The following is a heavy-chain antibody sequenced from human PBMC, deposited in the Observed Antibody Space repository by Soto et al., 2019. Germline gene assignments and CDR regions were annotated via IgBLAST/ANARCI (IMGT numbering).Heavy chain of an antibody. J-gene: IGHJ4*02. CDR1: GYTFSDYY. V-gene: IGHV1-46*01. CDR3: AIEMITIRGVHLDY. Sequence: QVQLVQSGAEVKKPGASVTVSCKASGYTFSDYYIHWVRQAPGQGLEWMGIVDPIRGKSNCAQSFQDRVTLTRDTATNIVYMDLSSLRFEDTAVYYCAIEMITIRGVHLDYWGQGTLVTVSS. CDR2: VDPIRGKS. D-gene: IGHD3-16*01.